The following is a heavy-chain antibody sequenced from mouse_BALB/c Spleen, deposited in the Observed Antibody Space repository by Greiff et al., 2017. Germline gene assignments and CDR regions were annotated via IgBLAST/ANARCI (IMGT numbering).Heavy chain of an antibody. CDR3: ARGNYVPAWFAY. CDR2: INPYNGDT. V-gene: IGHV1-20*02. D-gene: IGHD1-1*01. J-gene: IGHJ3*01. Sequence: DVKLVESGPELVKPGASVKISCKASGYSFTGYFMNWVMQSHGKSLEWIGRINPYNGDTFYNQKFKGKATLTVDKSSSTAHMELRSLASEDSAVYYCARGNYVPAWFAYWGQGTLVTVSA. CDR1: GYSFTGYF.